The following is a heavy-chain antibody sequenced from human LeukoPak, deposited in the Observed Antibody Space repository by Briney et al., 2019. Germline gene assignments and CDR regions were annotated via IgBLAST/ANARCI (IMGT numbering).Heavy chain of an antibody. D-gene: IGHD6-19*01. CDR1: GGSISSSSYY. CDR2: IYYSGST. J-gene: IGHJ4*02. Sequence: PSETLSLTCTVSGGSISSSSYYWGWIRQPPGKGLEWIGSIYYSGSTYYNPSLKSRVTISVDTSKNQFSLRLSSVTAADTAVYYCARHKSVAEDFDYWGQGTLVTVSS. CDR3: ARHKSVAEDFDY. V-gene: IGHV4-39*01.